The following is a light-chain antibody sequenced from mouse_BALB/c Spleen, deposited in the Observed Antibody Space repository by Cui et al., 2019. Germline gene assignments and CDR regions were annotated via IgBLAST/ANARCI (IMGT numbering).Light chain of an antibody. J-gene: IGKJ2*01. CDR3: VQHLEYPT. CDR2: RKS. V-gene: IGKV2-137*01. Sequence: DIVMTQAAPSVSVTPGESVSISCRSTKSLLHSSGNTYLYWFLQRPGQSPQLLIYRKSNLASGVPDRFSGGGSGTAFTLRINRVEAEDVGVYYCVQHLEYPTFGGGTKLEIK. CDR1: KSLLHSSGNTY.